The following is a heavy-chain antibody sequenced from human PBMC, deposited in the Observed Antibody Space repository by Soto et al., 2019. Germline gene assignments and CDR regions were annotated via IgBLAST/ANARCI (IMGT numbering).Heavy chain of an antibody. CDR3: ARGRRGGYANWFDP. J-gene: IGHJ5*02. D-gene: IGHD5-12*01. V-gene: IGHV1-8*01. CDR2: MNPNSGNT. CDR1: GYTFTTYD. Sequence: QVQLVQSGAEVKKPGASVKVSCKASGYTFTTYDVNWVRQATGQGLEWMGWMNPNSGNTGYAQKFQGRVTMTRNTSINTAYMEVSSLRSEDTAVYYCARGRRGGYANWFDPWGQGTLVTVSS.